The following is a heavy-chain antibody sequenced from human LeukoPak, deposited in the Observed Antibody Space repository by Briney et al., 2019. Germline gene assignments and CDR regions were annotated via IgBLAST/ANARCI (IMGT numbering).Heavy chain of an antibody. V-gene: IGHV4-38-2*02. CDR2: MFHSGST. J-gene: IGHJ4*02. Sequence: SETLSLTCTVSGYSTSSGHYWAWTRQSPEKGLECIATMFHSGSTYYNPSLKSRVTTSVDTSKNEFSLNLSSVTAADTAVYYCARAGTNLGDYDYWGQGTLVTVSS. CDR1: GYSTSSGHY. CDR3: ARAGTNLGDYDY. D-gene: IGHD4-17*01.